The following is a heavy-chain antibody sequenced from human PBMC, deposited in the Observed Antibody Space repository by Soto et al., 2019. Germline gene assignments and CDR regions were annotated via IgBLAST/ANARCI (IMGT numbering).Heavy chain of an antibody. D-gene: IGHD5-12*01. Sequence: ASVKVSCKASGYTFTSYAMNWVRQAPGQGLEWMGWINTNTGNPTYAQGFTGRFVFSLDTSVSTADLQICSLKAEDTAVYYCARGGYSYGQGYSGYDYHYYYYGMDVWGQGTTVTVSS. J-gene: IGHJ6*02. CDR1: GYTFTSYA. CDR3: ARGGYSYGQGYSGYDYHYYYYGMDV. CDR2: INTNTGNP. V-gene: IGHV7-4-1*01.